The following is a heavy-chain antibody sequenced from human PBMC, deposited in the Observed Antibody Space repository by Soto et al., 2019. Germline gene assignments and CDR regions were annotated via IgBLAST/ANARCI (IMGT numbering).Heavy chain of an antibody. CDR1: GYTFTSYA. CDR3: ARAWVVVNAPDY. D-gene: IGHD2-21*01. Sequence: QVQLVQSGAEEKKPGASVKVSCKASGYTFTSYAMHWVRQAPGQRLEWMGWINAGNGNPKYSQKFQGRVTITRDTSASTADMELSSLRSEDTAVYYCARAWVVVNAPDYWGQGTLVTVSS. CDR2: INAGNGNP. J-gene: IGHJ4*02. V-gene: IGHV1-3*05.